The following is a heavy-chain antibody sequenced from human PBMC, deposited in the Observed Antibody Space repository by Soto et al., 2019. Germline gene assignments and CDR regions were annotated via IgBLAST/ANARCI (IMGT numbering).Heavy chain of an antibody. V-gene: IGHV4-61*01. D-gene: IGHD2-15*01. Sequence: PSETLSLTCTVSGGSVSSGSYYWSWIRQPPGKGLEWIGYIYYSGSTNYNPSLKSRVTISVDTSKNQFSLKLRSVTAADTAVYYCASGNRGFLVVDYYCGREVWGQGTKV. CDR2: IYYSGST. CDR3: ASGNRGFLVVDYYCGREV. J-gene: IGHJ6*02. CDR1: GGSVSSGSYY.